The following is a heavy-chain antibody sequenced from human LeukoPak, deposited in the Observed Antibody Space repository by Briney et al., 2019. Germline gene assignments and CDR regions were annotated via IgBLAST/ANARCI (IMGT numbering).Heavy chain of an antibody. CDR1: GGAFSSYA. D-gene: IGHD6-13*01. J-gene: IGHJ3*02. V-gene: IGHV1-69*06. Sequence: GASVKVSCKASGGAFSSYAISWVRQAPGQGLEWMGGIIPIFGTANYAQKFQGRVTITADKSTSTAYMELSSLRSEDTAVYYCARVWQLGHDAFDIWGQGTMVTVSS. CDR3: ARVWQLGHDAFDI. CDR2: IIPIFGTA.